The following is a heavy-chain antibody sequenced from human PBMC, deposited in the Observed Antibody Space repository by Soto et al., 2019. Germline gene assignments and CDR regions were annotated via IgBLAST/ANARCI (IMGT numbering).Heavy chain of an antibody. Sequence: EVQLLESGGGLVQPGGSLRLSCAASGFTFSSYVMSWVRPAPGKGLEWVSGISGSGDNTYYADSVKGRFTISRDNSKTTLFLQMNSLRAEDTALYFCAKEMGDYYDSSGSWFDPWGQGTLVTVSS. J-gene: IGHJ5*02. V-gene: IGHV3-23*01. CDR2: ISGSGDNT. CDR1: GFTFSSYV. D-gene: IGHD3-22*01. CDR3: AKEMGDYYDSSGSWFDP.